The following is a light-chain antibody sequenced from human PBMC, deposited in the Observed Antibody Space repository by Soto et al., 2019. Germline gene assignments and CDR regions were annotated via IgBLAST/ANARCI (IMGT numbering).Light chain of an antibody. CDR1: QSISSY. J-gene: IGKJ2*01. CDR2: AAS. Sequence: DIQMTQSPSSLSASVGDRVTITCRASQSISSYLNWYQQKPGKAPKLLIYAASSLQSGFPSRFTGSGSGTDFTLTISSLQPEYFATYYCQQSNSIPHTFGQGTKLEIK. CDR3: QQSNSIPHT. V-gene: IGKV1-39*01.